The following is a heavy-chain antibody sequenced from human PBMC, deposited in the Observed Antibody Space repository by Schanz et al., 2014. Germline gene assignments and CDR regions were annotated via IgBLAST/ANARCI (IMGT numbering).Heavy chain of an antibody. D-gene: IGHD2-21*01. CDR3: ARELVPPYYYYCMDV. Sequence: QVQLVESGGGLVKPGGSLRLSCAASGFTFSDYYMSWIRQAPGKGLEWVSYISNSGTTIYYADSVKGRFTISRDNAKNSLYLHMNSLTAEDTAVYYCARELVPPYYYYCMDVWGQGTTVTVSS. J-gene: IGHJ6*02. CDR1: GFTFSDYY. CDR2: ISNSGTTI. V-gene: IGHV3-11*04.